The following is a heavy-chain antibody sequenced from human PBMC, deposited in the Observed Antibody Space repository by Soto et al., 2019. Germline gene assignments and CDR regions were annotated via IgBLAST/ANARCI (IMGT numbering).Heavy chain of an antibody. J-gene: IGHJ5*02. CDR1: GGTFSSHA. Sequence: QVQLVQSGAEVKKPGSSVKVSCKASGGTFSSHAISWVRQAPGQGLEWMGGIIPILGTANYAQKFQGRVTITADESTSTADMELSSLRSEDTAVYYCARRVSRRVEESSFFIPPGFDPWGQGTLVTVSS. D-gene: IGHD3-16*02. CDR3: ARRVSRRVEESSFFIPPGFDP. V-gene: IGHV1-69*12. CDR2: IIPILGTA.